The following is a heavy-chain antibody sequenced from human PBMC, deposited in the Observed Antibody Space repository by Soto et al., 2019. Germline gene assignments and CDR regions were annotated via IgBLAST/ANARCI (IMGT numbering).Heavy chain of an antibody. CDR1: GFTFDDYA. J-gene: IGHJ6*03. CDR2: ISWNTGRI. D-gene: IGHD2-2*01. CDR3: ARDVRAGLCSSTRCYNYMDV. Sequence: DVQLVESGGGLVQPGRSLRLSCVASGFTFDDYAMHWVRQAPGKGLEWVSGISWNTGRIDYADSVKGRFIISRDNAKTSLYLQMNSLRVEDTALYYCARDVRAGLCSSTRCYNYMDVWGKGTTVTVSS. V-gene: IGHV3-9*01.